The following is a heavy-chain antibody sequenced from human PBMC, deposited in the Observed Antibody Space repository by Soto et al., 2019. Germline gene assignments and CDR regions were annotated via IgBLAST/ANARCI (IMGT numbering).Heavy chain of an antibody. Sequence: PGGSLRLSCAASGFTFSSYSMNWVRQAPGKGLEWVSYISSGSTTIYYADSVEGRFTISRDNAKTSLFLQMNSLRDEDTAMYYCARGGGYCSSSTCYSGHFDYWGQGTLVTVSS. CDR1: GFTFSSYS. CDR3: ARGGGYCSSSTCYSGHFDY. CDR2: ISSGSTTI. J-gene: IGHJ4*02. D-gene: IGHD2-2*01. V-gene: IGHV3-48*02.